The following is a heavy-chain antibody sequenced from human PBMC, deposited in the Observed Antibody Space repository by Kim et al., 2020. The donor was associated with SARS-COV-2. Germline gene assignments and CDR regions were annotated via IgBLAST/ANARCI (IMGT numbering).Heavy chain of an antibody. CDR3: AKDLAAVPNFQGAHY. V-gene: IGHV3-30*18. D-gene: IGHD6-19*01. CDR1: GFTFSSYA. Sequence: GGSLRLSCAGSGFTFSSYAMHWVRQAPGKGLEWVAVISYDGSNKYYVDSVKGRFTISGDNSKNTVYLQMNSLRGEDTAVYYCAKDLAAVPNFQGAHYWGQGTLVTVSS. J-gene: IGHJ4*02. CDR2: ISYDGSNK.